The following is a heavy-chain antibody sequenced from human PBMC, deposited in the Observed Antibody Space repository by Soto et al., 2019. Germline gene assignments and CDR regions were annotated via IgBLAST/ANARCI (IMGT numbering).Heavy chain of an antibody. V-gene: IGHV4-4*02. Sequence: QVQPQESGPGLVKPSGTLSLTCAVSSGSFSSSKWWSWVRQPPGKGLEWIGEIYHSGSTHYNPSLKSRVTISVDKSKNQFSLKLSSVTPADTAVYYCACGYDYYYYMDVWGKGTTVTVSS. CDR2: IYHSGST. J-gene: IGHJ6*03. CDR3: ACGYDYYYYMDV. D-gene: IGHD5-12*01. CDR1: SGSFSSSKW.